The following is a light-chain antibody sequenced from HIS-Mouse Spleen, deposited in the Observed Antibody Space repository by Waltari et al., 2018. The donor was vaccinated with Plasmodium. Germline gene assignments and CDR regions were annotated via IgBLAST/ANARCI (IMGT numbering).Light chain of an antibody. Sequence: SYELTQPPSVSVSPGQTARITCPGGAFPKKKAYWYQQKSGQAPVLVIYEDSKRPSGIPERFSGSSSGTMATLTISGAQVEDEADYYCYSTDSSGNHRVFGGGTKLTVL. CDR2: EDS. CDR1: AFPKKK. CDR3: YSTDSSGNHRV. J-gene: IGLJ3*02. V-gene: IGLV3-10*01.